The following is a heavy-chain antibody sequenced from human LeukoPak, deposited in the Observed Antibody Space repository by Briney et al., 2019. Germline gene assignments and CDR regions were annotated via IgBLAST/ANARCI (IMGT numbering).Heavy chain of an antibody. CDR2: IYDSGST. J-gene: IGHJ4*02. Sequence: KPSGTLSLTCTVSGGSISTYYWSWIRQPPGKGLEWIGYIYDSGSTKYNPSLKSRVTISADASKNQFSLKLSSVTAADTAVYYCARDTKNKCSGGSCYSGGFDSWGQGTLVTVSS. V-gene: IGHV4-59*01. CDR1: GGSISTYY. CDR3: ARDTKNKCSGGSCYSGGFDS. D-gene: IGHD2-15*01.